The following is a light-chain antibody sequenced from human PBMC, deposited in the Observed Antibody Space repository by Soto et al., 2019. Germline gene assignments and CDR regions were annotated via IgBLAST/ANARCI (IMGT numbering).Light chain of an antibody. CDR2: EVS. Sequence: SVLIQSASVSGSPGQSITISCTGTSSDVGVYNYLSWYQQRPGKAPKLLIYEVSNRPSGVSNRFSGSKSGYTASLTISELQAEDEADYYCTSFTSSSTWVFGGGTQLTVL. CDR3: TSFTSSSTWV. CDR1: SSDVGVYNY. J-gene: IGLJ2*01. V-gene: IGLV2-14*01.